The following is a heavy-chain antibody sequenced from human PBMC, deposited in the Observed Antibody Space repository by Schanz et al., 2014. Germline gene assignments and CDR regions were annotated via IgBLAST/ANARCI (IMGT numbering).Heavy chain of an antibody. Sequence: EVQLVESGGDLVQPGGSLRLSCAASGFTLSRYWMHWVRQVPGKGLVWVSRISPDGSSTTYADSVKGRLTISRDNAKNTLYLQMNSLRAEDTAVYYCARDKGGLIPFDYWGQGTLVTVSS. V-gene: IGHV3-74*01. CDR1: GFTLSRYW. D-gene: IGHD2-15*01. J-gene: IGHJ4*02. CDR2: ISPDGSST. CDR3: ARDKGGLIPFDY.